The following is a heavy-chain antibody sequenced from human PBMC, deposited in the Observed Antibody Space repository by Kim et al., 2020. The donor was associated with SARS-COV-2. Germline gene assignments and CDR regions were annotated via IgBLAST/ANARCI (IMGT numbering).Heavy chain of an antibody. CDR2: IDPRDSYT. CDR3: GRLTVTERSSIWYFDL. Sequence: GESLKISCKGSGYSFTSYWISWVRQMPGKGLEWMGRIDPRDSYTNYSPSFQGHVTISVDKSINTAHLQWSSLKASDTAMYYCGRLTVTERSSIWYFDLWGRGTLVTVSS. CDR1: GYSFTSYW. V-gene: IGHV5-10-1*01. J-gene: IGHJ2*01. D-gene: IGHD3-10*01.